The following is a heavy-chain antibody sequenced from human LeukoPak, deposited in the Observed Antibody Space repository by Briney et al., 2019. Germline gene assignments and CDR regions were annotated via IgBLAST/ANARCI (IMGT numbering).Heavy chain of an antibody. D-gene: IGHD1-26*01. CDR1: GDIVSSNSAA. CDR2: TYYRSKWYN. CDR3: ARYGSYYAHYYYYGMDV. V-gene: IGHV6-1*01. J-gene: IGHJ6*02. Sequence: SQTLSLTCAISGDIVSSNSAAWNWIRQSPSRGLEWLGRTYYRSKWYNDYAVSVKSRITINPDTSKNQFSLQLNSVTPEDTAVYYCARYGSYYAHYYYYGMDVWGQGTTVTVSS.